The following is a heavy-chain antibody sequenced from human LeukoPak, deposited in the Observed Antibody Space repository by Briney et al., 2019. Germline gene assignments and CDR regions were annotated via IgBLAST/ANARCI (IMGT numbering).Heavy chain of an antibody. CDR2: IYYSGST. Sequence: PSETLSLTCTVSGGSISSSSYYWGWIRQPPGQGLEWIGSIYYSGSTYYNPSLKSRVTISVDTSKNQFSLKLSSVTAADTAVYYCARGAGTTVVTTYWFDPWGQGTLVTVSS. J-gene: IGHJ5*02. D-gene: IGHD4-23*01. CDR3: ARGAGTTVVTTYWFDP. CDR1: GGSISSSSYY. V-gene: IGHV4-39*07.